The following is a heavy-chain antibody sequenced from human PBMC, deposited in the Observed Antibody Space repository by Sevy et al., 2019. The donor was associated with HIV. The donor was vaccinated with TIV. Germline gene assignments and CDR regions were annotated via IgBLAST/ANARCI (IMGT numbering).Heavy chain of an antibody. Sequence: ASVKVSCKASGGTFSSYAISWVRQAPGQGLEWMGGIIPIFGTANYAQKFQGRVTITADESTSTAYMELSSLRSEDTAVYYCARGAVDCSRGSCYSWFWFDPWGQGTLVTVSS. J-gene: IGHJ5*02. CDR3: ARGAVDCSRGSCYSWFWFDP. CDR2: IIPIFGTA. V-gene: IGHV1-69*13. D-gene: IGHD2-15*01. CDR1: GGTFSSYA.